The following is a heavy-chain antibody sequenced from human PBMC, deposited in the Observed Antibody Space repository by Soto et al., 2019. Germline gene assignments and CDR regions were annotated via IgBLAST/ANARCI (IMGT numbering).Heavy chain of an antibody. D-gene: IGHD4-17*01. CDR1: GFTFGDYA. J-gene: IGHJ6*02. V-gene: IGHV3-49*03. Sequence: PGGSLRLSCTASGFTFGDYAMSWFRQAPGKGLEWVGFIRSKAYGGTTEYAASVKGRFTISRDDSKSIAYLQMNSLKTEDTAVYYCTRAPTVVTPELDYYYYGMDVWGQGTTVTVSS. CDR3: TRAPTVVTPELDYYYYGMDV. CDR2: IRSKAYGGTT.